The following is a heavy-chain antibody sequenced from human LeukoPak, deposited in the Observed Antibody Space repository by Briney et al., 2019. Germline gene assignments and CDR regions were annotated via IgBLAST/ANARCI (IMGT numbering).Heavy chain of an antibody. J-gene: IGHJ4*02. CDR1: GLTFSSYG. Sequence: GGSLRLSCAASGLTFSSYGMHWVRQAPGKGLEWVAFIRYDGSNKYYADSVKGRFTISRDNSKNTLYLQMNSLRAEDTAVYYCARGPNQGYYIGLDYWGQGTLVTVSS. V-gene: IGHV3-30*02. CDR3: ARGPNQGYYIGLDY. CDR2: IRYDGSNK. D-gene: IGHD3-3*01.